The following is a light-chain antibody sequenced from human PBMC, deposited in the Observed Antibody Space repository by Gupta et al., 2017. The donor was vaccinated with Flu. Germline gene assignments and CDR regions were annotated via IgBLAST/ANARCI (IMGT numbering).Light chain of an antibody. J-gene: IGKJ4*01. CDR2: GAS. CDR1: QSLSRNY. Sequence: VFTPSPGTLSLSPGERATLSCRASQSLSRNYLAWYQQKPGQAPRLLIFGASSRATGIPDRFSGSGSGTDFTLTISRLEPEDFAVYYCQQYGSSPLTFGGGTKVEIK. V-gene: IGKV3-20*01. CDR3: QQYGSSPLT.